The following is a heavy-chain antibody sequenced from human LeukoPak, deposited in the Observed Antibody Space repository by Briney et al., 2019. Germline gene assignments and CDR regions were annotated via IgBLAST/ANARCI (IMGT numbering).Heavy chain of an antibody. CDR3: ARAYSSSRNLGWYFDL. D-gene: IGHD6-13*01. CDR1: GFAFSNFA. V-gene: IGHV3-23*01. CDR2: ITGSGGSI. Sequence: GGSLRLSCAASGFAFSNFAMSWVRQAPGKGLEWVSIITGSGGSIYYADSVKGRFTISRDNSKNTLYLQMNSLRAEDTAVYYCARAYSSSRNLGWYFDLWGRGTLVTVSS. J-gene: IGHJ2*01.